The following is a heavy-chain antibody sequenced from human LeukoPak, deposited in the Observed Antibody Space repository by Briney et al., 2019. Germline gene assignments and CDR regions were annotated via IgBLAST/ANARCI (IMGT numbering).Heavy chain of an antibody. Sequence: ASVKVPCKASGYTFTGYYMHWVRQAPGQGLEWMGWINPNSGVTNYPQKFQGRVTVTRDTSISTAYMELSRLASDDTAVYYCARGGAVEVPGDDIDYWGRGTLVTVSS. D-gene: IGHD4-17*01. CDR1: GYTFTGYY. V-gene: IGHV1-2*02. CDR2: INPNSGVT. J-gene: IGHJ4*02. CDR3: ARGGAVEVPGDDIDY.